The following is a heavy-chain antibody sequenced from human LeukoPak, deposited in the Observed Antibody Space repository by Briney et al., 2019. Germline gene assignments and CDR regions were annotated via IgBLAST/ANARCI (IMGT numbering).Heavy chain of an antibody. CDR2: ISYDGSNK. J-gene: IGHJ5*02. CDR1: GFTFSSYA. Sequence: GGSLRLSCAASGFTFSSYAMHWVRQAPGKGLEWVAVISYDGSNKYYADSVKGRFTTSRDNSKNTLYLQMNSLRAEDTAVYYCARDGPMTLDPWGQGTLVTVSS. V-gene: IGHV3-30*04. CDR3: ARDGPMTLDP.